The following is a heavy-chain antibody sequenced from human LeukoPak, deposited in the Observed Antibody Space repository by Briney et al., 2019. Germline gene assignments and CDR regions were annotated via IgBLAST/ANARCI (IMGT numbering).Heavy chain of an antibody. CDR3: ARGQDYYDSSGYYGFDY. J-gene: IGHJ4*02. CDR1: AGSISNYF. CDR2: IYNSGRT. D-gene: IGHD3-22*01. Sequence: PSETLSLTCTVSAGSISNYFWSWIRQPPGKGLEYIGYIYNSGRTNYNPSLKSRVTISVDTSKNQFSLKLSSVTAADTAVYYCARGQDYYDSSGYYGFDYWGQGTLVTVSS. V-gene: IGHV4-4*09.